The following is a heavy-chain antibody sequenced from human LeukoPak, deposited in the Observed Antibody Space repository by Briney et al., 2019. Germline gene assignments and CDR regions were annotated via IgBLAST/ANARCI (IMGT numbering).Heavy chain of an antibody. D-gene: IGHD5-24*01. CDR3: ARDNSVRDEAWWFYP. Sequence: ASVKVSCKAFGYTFTNNWMHWVRQAPGQGPEWMGLISPTGGSTDYAQKFQGRVTLTRDMSTSTDYLELSSLRSEDTAVYYCARDNSVRDEAWWFYPWGQGTLVTVSS. CDR2: ISPTGGST. J-gene: IGHJ5*02. V-gene: IGHV1-46*01. CDR1: GYTFTNNW.